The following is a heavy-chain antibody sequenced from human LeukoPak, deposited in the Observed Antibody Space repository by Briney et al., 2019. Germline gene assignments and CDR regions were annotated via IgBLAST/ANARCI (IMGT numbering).Heavy chain of an antibody. CDR2: ISNISTYI. Sequence: PGGSLRLSCAASGFTFSGYTMTWVRQAPGKGLEWVSSISNISTYIYYADSVKGRFTISRDNVHNSLYLQMNSLRAEDTAVYYCTTSNFGFPFDYWGQGTLVTVSS. J-gene: IGHJ4*02. CDR1: GFTFSGYT. D-gene: IGHD3-3*01. V-gene: IGHV3-21*01. CDR3: TTSNFGFPFDY.